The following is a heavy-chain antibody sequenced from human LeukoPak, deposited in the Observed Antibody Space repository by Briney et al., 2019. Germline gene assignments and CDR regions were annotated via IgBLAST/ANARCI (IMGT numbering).Heavy chain of an antibody. V-gene: IGHV4-59*13. J-gene: IGHJ6*02. CDR3: ARDRREYSYGSYYYYGMDV. CDR2: IYYSGST. Sequence: SETLSLTCTVSGGSISSYYWSWIRQPPGKGLEGIGYIYYSGSTNYNPSLKSRITISVDTSKNQFSLKLSSVTAADTAVYYCARDRREYSYGSYYYYGMDVWGQGTTVTVSS. CDR1: GGSISSYY. D-gene: IGHD5-18*01.